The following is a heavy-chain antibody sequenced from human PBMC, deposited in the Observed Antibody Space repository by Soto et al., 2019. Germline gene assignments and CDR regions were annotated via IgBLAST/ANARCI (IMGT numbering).Heavy chain of an antibody. CDR2: IKQDGSEK. D-gene: IGHD6-6*01. V-gene: IGHV3-7*01. J-gene: IGHJ4*02. Sequence: GGSLSLSCAASGFTFSSYWMSWVRQAPGKGLEWVANIKQDGSEKYYVDSVKGRFTISRDNAKNSLYLQMNSLRAEDTAVYYCARASIAARHYFDYWGQGTLVTVSS. CDR3: ARASIAARHYFDY. CDR1: GFTFSSYW.